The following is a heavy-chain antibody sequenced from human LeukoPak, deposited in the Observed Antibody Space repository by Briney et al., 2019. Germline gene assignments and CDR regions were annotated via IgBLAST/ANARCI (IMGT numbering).Heavy chain of an antibody. CDR3: ARTQVLYYYDSSGYQEAFDI. V-gene: IGHV3-21*01. Sequence: GGSLRLSCAASGFTFSSYSMNWVRQAPGKGLGWVSSISSSSSYIYYADSVKGRFTISRDNAKNSLYLQMNSLRAEDTAVYYCARTQVLYYYDSSGYQEAFDIWGQGTMVTVSS. D-gene: IGHD3-22*01. J-gene: IGHJ3*02. CDR2: ISSSSSYI. CDR1: GFTFSSYS.